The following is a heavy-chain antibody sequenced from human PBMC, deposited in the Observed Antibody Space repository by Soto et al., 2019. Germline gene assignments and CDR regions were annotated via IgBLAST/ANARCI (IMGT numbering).Heavy chain of an antibody. J-gene: IGHJ4*02. CDR2: INGGNDNT. CDR1: GYSFTTYA. CDR3: VRQQLVPRIFDY. Sequence: QVQVVQSGAEVKKPGASVKVSCKASGYSFTTYAMHWVRQAPGQGLEWMGWINGGNDNTKYSQKFQGRVTITRDTSANTVYMELNSLISEDTAIYYCVRQQLVPRIFDYWGQGTLVTVSS. V-gene: IGHV1-3*01. D-gene: IGHD6-13*01.